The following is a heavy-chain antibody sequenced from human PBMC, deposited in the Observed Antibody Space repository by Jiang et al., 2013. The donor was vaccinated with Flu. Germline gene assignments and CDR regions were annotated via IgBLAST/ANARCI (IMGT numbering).Heavy chain of an antibody. CDR1: GFSLSTSGMR. CDR3: ARVAGTNYFDY. D-gene: IGHD6-19*01. Sequence: TLTLTCTFSGFSLSTSGMRVSWIRQPPGKALEWLARIDWDDDKFYSTSLKTRLTISKDTSKNQVVLTMTNMDPVDTATYYCARVAGTNYFDYWGQGTLVTVSS. V-gene: IGHV2-70*04. CDR2: IDWDDDK. J-gene: IGHJ4*02.